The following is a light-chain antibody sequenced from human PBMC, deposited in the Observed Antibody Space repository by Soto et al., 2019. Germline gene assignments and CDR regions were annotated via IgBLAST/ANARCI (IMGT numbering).Light chain of an antibody. CDR1: SSDVGGYNA. CDR3: SSYTSSSTSV. J-gene: IGLJ1*01. Sequence: QSVLTQPRSVSGSPGQSVTISCTGTSSDVGGYNAVSWYQQHPGKAPNIMIYDVTKRPSGVPDRFSGSKSGNTASLTISGLQAEDEADYYCSSYTSSSTSVFGAGTKVTVL. CDR2: DVT. V-gene: IGLV2-11*01.